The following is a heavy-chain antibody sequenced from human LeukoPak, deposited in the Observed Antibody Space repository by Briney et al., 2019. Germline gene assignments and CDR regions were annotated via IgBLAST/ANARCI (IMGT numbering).Heavy chain of an antibody. D-gene: IGHD3-22*01. CDR3: ARGQYLCDSRAYYYSGRGDDY. J-gene: IGHJ4*02. CDR2: INHSGST. Sequence: PSETLSLTCAVYGRSFSGYYWSLIRQPPGKGLEWIGEINHSGSTNYNPSLKSRVTISVDTSKNQFSLKLSSVTAADTAVYYCARGQYLCDSRAYYYSGRGDDYWGQGTLVTVSS. CDR1: GRSFSGYY. V-gene: IGHV4-34*01.